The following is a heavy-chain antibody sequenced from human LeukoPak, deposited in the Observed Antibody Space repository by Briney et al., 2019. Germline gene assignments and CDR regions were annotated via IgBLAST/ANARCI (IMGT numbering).Heavy chain of an antibody. V-gene: IGHV3-30*02. CDR2: IRYDGSNK. J-gene: IGHJ3*02. CDR1: GFTFSSYG. D-gene: IGHD3-16*02. Sequence: GGSLRLSCAASGFTFSSYGMHWVRRAPGKGLEWVAFIRYDGSNKYYADSVKGRFTISRDNSKNTLYLQMNSLRAEDTAVYYCAKIYDSIWGSYRYTESFAFDIWGQGTMVTVSS. CDR3: AKIYDSIWGSYRYTESFAFDI.